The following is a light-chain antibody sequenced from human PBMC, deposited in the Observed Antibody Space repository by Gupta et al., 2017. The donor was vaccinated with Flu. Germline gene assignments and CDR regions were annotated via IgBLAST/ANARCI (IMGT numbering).Light chain of an antibody. CDR2: KAS. V-gene: IGKV1-5*03. CDR1: RSIERW. CDR3: QQYNSYRA. Sequence: GDRVTYTGRASRSIERWLARYHQKPGKAPKHLLKKASSTDSGFPSRFSGSGSGTEFTLTISSLQTDDFATYYCQQYNSYRAFGQGTKVEIK. J-gene: IGKJ1*01.